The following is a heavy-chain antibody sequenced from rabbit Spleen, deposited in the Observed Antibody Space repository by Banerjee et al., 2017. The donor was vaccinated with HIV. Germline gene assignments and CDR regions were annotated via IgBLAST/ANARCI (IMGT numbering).Heavy chain of an antibody. V-gene: IGHV1S45*01. Sequence: QEQLVESGGGLVQPEGSLTLTCTASGFSFSYSDYMCWVRQPPGKGPEWIACIGAGVSYTTYYATWAIGRFTISKTSSTTVTLQMTSLTAADTATYFCARDAGTSFSTYGMDLWGPGTLVTVS. D-gene: IGHD8-1*01. CDR3: ARDAGTSFSTYGMDL. J-gene: IGHJ6*01. CDR2: IGAGVSYTT. CDR1: GFSFSYSDY.